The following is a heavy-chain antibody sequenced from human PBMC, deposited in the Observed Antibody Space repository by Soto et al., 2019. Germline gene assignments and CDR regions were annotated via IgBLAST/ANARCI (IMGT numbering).Heavy chain of an antibody. Sequence: QVQLQESGPGLVKPSDTLSLTCAVSGYSIRSDNWWGWIRQPPGKGLEWIGYIYHSGFTYYNPSLNRRVTMSVDTSKNKLALNLNAVTAVDTAVDDCARRVHTAGAPWYFDLWGRGTLGTVSS. D-gene: IGHD6-19*01. CDR3: ARRVHTAGAPWYFDL. CDR2: IYHSGFT. CDR1: GYSIRSDNW. J-gene: IGHJ2*01. V-gene: IGHV4-28*01.